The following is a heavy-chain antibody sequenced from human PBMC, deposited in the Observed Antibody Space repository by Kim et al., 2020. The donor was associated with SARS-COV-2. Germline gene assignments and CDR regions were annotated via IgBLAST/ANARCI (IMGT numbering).Heavy chain of an antibody. CDR3: ARALGAGYSSRSYFDL. V-gene: IGHV3-30*01. J-gene: IGHJ2*01. Sequence: SVKGRFTISRDNSKNTLYLQMNSLRAEDTSVYYWARALGAGYSSRSYFDLWGRGTLVTVSS. D-gene: IGHD6-13*01.